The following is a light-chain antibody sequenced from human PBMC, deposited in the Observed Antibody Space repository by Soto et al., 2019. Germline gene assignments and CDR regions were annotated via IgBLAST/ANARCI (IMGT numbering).Light chain of an antibody. CDR1: QSVSSSY. CDR2: GAS. V-gene: IGKV3-20*01. J-gene: IGKJ5*01. Sequence: EIVLSQSPGTLSLTPGERATLSCRAIQSVSSSYLAWYQQKPGQAPRPLIYGASSRATGIPDRFSGSGSGTDFTLTISRLEPEDFAVYYCPPYGSSPPITFGQGTRLEI. CDR3: PPYGSSPPIT.